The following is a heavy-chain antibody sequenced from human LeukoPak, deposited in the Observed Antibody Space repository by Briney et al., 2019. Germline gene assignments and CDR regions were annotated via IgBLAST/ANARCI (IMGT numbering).Heavy chain of an antibody. CDR1: GGTFSSYA. CDR2: IIPIFGTA. D-gene: IGHD1-7*01. V-gene: IGHV1-69*13. CDR3: ARAGVELLRLDY. Sequence: GASVKVSCKASGGTFSSYAISWVRQAPGQGLEWIGGIIPIFGTANYAQKFQGRVTITADESTSTAYMELSSLRSEDTAVYYCARAGVELLRLDYWGQGTLVTVSS. J-gene: IGHJ4*02.